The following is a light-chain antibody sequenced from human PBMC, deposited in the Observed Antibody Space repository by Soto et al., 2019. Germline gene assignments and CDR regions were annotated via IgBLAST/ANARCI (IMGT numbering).Light chain of an antibody. V-gene: IGLV1-44*01. CDR2: SNV. J-gene: IGLJ3*02. Sequence: QSVLTQPPSASGTPGQRVTISCSGSSSNIGSNTVNWYQQLPGTAPKLLIYSNVQRPSGVPDRFSGSKSGTSASLAVSWLQSEDEADYYCAAWDDSLNGWVFGGGTQLTVL. CDR1: SSNIGSNT. CDR3: AAWDDSLNGWV.